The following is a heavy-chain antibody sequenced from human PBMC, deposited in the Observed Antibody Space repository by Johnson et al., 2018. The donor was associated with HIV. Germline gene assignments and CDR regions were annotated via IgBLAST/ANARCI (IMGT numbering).Heavy chain of an antibody. CDR3: ARDGTWELHRHAFDI. V-gene: IGHV3-30*03. D-gene: IGHD1-26*01. Sequence: QMLLVESGGGVVQPGRSLRLSCAASGFTFSKYGMRWVRQAPGKGLEWVAVISYDGSNKYYADSVKGRFTISRDNSKNTLYLQMNSLRAEDTAVYYCARDGTWELHRHAFDIWGQGTMVTVSS. CDR2: ISYDGSNK. CDR1: GFTFSKYG. J-gene: IGHJ3*02.